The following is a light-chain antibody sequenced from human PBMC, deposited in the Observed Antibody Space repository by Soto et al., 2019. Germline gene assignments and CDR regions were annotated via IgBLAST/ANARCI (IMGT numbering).Light chain of an antibody. CDR2: GAS. CDR1: QSVSSSY. J-gene: IGKJ1*01. Sequence: EIVLTQSPGTLSLSPGERATLSCRASQSVSSSYLAWYQQKPGQAPRLLIYGASSRATGITDRFSGSGSGTDFTLTISRLEPEDFAVYYCQQYGSSPWTFGQGTQVDIK. CDR3: QQYGSSPWT. V-gene: IGKV3-20*01.